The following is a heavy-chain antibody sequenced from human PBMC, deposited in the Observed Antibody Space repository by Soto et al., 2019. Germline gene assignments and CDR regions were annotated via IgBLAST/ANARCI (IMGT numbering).Heavy chain of an antibody. V-gene: IGHV1-3*01. CDR2: FNAGNGNT. D-gene: IGHD4-17*01. J-gene: IGHJ4*02. Sequence: QVQLVQSGAEVKKPGASVKVSCQASGYTFTSYAMHCVRQAPGQSLEWMGWFNAGNGNTKYSQKFQGRVTITRDTSASTAYMELSSLRSEDTAVYYCARDGMEYGDYGAFDYWGQGTLVTVSS. CDR1: GYTFTSYA. CDR3: ARDGMEYGDYGAFDY.